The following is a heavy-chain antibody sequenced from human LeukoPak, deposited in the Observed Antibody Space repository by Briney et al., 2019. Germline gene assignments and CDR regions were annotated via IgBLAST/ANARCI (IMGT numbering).Heavy chain of an antibody. J-gene: IGHJ4*02. V-gene: IGHV3-15*01. CDR3: TTDNIVLINSRFDY. CDR2: IKSKTDGGTT. D-gene: IGHD2-8*01. CDR1: GFTFINAW. Sequence: AGGSLRLSCAASGFTFINAWMNWVRQAPGKGLEWVGRIKSKTDGGTTDYAAPVKGRFTISRDDSKNTLYLQMNSLKTEDTAVYYCTTDNIVLINSRFDYWGQGTLVTVSS.